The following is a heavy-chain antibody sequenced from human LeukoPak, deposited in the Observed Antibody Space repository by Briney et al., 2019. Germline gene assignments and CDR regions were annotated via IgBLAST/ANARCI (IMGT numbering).Heavy chain of an antibody. J-gene: IGHJ3*02. V-gene: IGHV1-18*01. Sequence: GASVKVSCKASGYTFTSYGISWVRQAPGQGLEWMGWISAYNGNTNYAQKLQGRVTMTTDTSTSTAYMELRSLRSDDTAVYYCARPGIAAARSGRGGAFDIWGQGTMVTVSS. CDR1: GYTFTSYG. CDR3: ARPGIAAARSGRGGAFDI. D-gene: IGHD6-13*01. CDR2: ISAYNGNT.